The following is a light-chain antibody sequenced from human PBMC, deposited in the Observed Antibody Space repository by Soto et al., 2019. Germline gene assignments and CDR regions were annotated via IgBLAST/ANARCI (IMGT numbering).Light chain of an antibody. V-gene: IGLV7-46*01. CDR3: LLSYSGARPYVV. Sequence: QAVVTQEPSLTVSPGGTVTLTCGSSTGAVTSGHYPYWFQQKPGQAPRTLMYDTSNKHSWTPARFSGSLLGGKAALTLSGAQPEDEAEYYCLLSYSGARPYVVFGGGTKLTVL. CDR1: TGAVTSGHY. J-gene: IGLJ2*01. CDR2: DTS.